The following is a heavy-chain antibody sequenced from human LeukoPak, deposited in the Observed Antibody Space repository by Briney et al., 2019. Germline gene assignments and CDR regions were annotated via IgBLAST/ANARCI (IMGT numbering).Heavy chain of an antibody. D-gene: IGHD3-10*01. CDR3: AKNSASGSYSMAFFDY. CDR2: TSGIGVST. V-gene: IGHV3-23*01. Sequence: GGSLRLSSAVSGFTLTSYGMHWVRPAPRKGLEWVSSTSGIGVSTYYADSLKGRFTLSRDNSQNTPYLQMNNLRAEDTAVYYCAKNSASGSYSMAFFDYWGQGTLVTVSS. CDR1: GFTLTSYG. J-gene: IGHJ4*02.